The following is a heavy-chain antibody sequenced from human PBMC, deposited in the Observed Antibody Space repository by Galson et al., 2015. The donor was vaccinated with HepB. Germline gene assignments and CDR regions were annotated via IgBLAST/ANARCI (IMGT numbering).Heavy chain of an antibody. V-gene: IGHV5-51*01. J-gene: IGHJ6*02. Sequence: QSGAEVKKAGESLKISCKGSGYNFPNYWIGWVRQMSGKGLEWMGIIYPGDSDTRYSPSFQGQVTISVDKSISTAYLQWSSLKASDTAMYYCARLSITTVGGVIIFSSGMDVWGQGTTVTVSS. CDR2: IYPGDSDT. D-gene: IGHD3-10*01. CDR1: GYNFPNYW. CDR3: ARLSITTVGGVIIFSSGMDV.